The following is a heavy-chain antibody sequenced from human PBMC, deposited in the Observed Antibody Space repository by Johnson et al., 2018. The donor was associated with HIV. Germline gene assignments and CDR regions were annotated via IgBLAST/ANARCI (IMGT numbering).Heavy chain of an antibody. CDR1: GFTFSNAW. J-gene: IGHJ3*02. CDR2: IKSKTDGGTT. Sequence: EVHLVESGGGLVQPGGSLRLSCAASGFTFSNAWMSWVRQAPGKGLEWVGRIKSKTDGGTTDYAAPVKGRFTISRDDSKNTLYLQMNSLRAEDTALYYCARDSRIGTMVLLSDAFDIWGQGTMVTVSS. D-gene: IGHD3-10*01. V-gene: IGHV3-15*05. CDR3: ARDSRIGTMVLLSDAFDI.